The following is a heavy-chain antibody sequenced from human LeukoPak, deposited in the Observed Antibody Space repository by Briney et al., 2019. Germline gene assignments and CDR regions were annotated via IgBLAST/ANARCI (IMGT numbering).Heavy chain of an antibody. CDR1: GFTVRNNY. D-gene: IGHD3-10*01. CDR2: IYSGGST. J-gene: IGHJ4*02. V-gene: IGHV3-66*01. CDR3: ATGERMVRGDGVDY. Sequence: GGSLRLSCAASGFTVRNNYMSWVRQAPGKGLEWGSVIYSGGSTYYADSVKGRFTISRDNSKNTLYLQMNSLRAEDTAVYFCATGERMVRGDGVDYWGQGTLVTVSS.